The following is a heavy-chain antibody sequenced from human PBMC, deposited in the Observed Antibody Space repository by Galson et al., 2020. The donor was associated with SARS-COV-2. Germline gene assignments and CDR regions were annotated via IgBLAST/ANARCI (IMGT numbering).Heavy chain of an antibody. CDR2: ISYVGIKE. J-gene: IGHJ6*02. Sequence: PGGSLRLSCAASGFTFNNFGLHWVRQAPGKGLEWVALISYVGIKEYYADSVKGRFTISKDNSKNTLYLQMNSLRPEDTAVYFCAKQGGPFGLQTRYPIDVWGQGTTVTVSS. D-gene: IGHD3-16*02. CDR1: GFTFNNFG. V-gene: IGHV3-30*18. CDR3: AKQGGPFGLQTRYPIDV.